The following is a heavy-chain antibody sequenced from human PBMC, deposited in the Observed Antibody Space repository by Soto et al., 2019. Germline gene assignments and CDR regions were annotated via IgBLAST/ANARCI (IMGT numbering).Heavy chain of an antibody. Sequence: QITLKESGPTLVKPTQTLTLTCTFSGFSLSTSGVGVGWIRQPPGKALEWLALIYWDDDKRYSPSLKSRLTINKDTSKNQVVLTMTNMDPVDTAAYYCAHRGGYCSGGSCYSGWFDPWGQGTLVTVSS. V-gene: IGHV2-5*02. CDR1: GFSLSTSGVG. D-gene: IGHD2-15*01. CDR2: IYWDDDK. CDR3: AHRGGYCSGGSCYSGWFDP. J-gene: IGHJ5*02.